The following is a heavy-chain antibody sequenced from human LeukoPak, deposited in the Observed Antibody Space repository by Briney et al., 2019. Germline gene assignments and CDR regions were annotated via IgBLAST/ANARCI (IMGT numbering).Heavy chain of an antibody. CDR1: GGSISGYY. V-gene: IGHV4-59*01. CDR2: IYYSGIT. Sequence: SDTLSLTFTVSGGSISGYYWSWIRQPPGKGLEWIGYIYYSGITNYNPSLKSRVTISLDTSKNQFSLKLNSVTAADTAVYYCERAGSSDLGWVDFWGQGTMVTVSS. J-gene: IGHJ4*02. CDR3: ERAGSSDLGWVDF. D-gene: IGHD6-6*01.